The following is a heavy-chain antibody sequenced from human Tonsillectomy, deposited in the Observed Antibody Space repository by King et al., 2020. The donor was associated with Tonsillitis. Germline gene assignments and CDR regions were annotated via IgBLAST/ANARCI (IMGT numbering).Heavy chain of an antibody. Sequence: DVQLVESGGGLIKPGGSLRLSCAASGFSFNEAWMTWVRQAPGKGLEWIGRNIEGETTQYAAPLKGRFIISRDDSKNTVYLQMTSLKTEDTAVYYCTTELRSVSCFDFWGLGTLVSVSS. J-gene: IGHJ4*02. CDR3: TTELRSVSCFDF. D-gene: IGHD2-15*01. CDR1: GFSFNEAW. V-gene: IGHV3-15*01. CDR2: NIEGETT.